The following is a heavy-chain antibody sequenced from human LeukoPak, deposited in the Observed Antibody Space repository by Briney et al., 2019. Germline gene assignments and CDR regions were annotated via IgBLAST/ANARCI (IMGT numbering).Heavy chain of an antibody. CDR2: ISTSGGST. CDR1: GFTFSSYA. J-gene: IGHJ4*02. CDR3: AIMHRYYDGSGYWVQ. V-gene: IGHV3-23*01. Sequence: GGSLRLSCAASGFTFSSYAMSWVRQAPGKGLKWVSGISTSGGSTSYADSVKGRFTISRDSPRNTLYMQMNSLRAEDTAVYYCAIMHRYYDGSGYWVQWGQGTLVTVSS. D-gene: IGHD3-22*01.